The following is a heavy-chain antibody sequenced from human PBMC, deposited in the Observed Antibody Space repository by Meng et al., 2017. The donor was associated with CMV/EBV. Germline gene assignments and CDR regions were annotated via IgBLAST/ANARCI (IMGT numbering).Heavy chain of an antibody. V-gene: IGHV3-21*01. CDR1: GFTFSSYS. J-gene: IGHJ6*02. CDR2: ISSSSSYI. Sequence: GGSLRLSCAASGFTFSSYSMNWVRQAPGKGLEWVSSISSSSSYIYYADSVKGRFTISRDNAKNSLYLQMNSLRAEDTAVYYCARDGYSSSWYGPGYYYYYYGMDVWGQGTTVTSP. D-gene: IGHD6-13*01. CDR3: ARDGYSSSWYGPGYYYYYYGMDV.